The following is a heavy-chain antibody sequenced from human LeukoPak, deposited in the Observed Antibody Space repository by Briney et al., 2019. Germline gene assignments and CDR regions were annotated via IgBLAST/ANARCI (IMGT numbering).Heavy chain of an antibody. V-gene: IGHV3-23*01. CDR3: ARDLELVYYDSSGYDY. D-gene: IGHD3-22*01. J-gene: IGHJ4*02. CDR2: ISASGDST. Sequence: GGSLRLSCAASGFTFSNYAMSWVRQAPGKGLECFSAISASGDSTYYVDSVKGRFTISRDNSKNTLYLQMNSLRAEDTAVYYCARDLELVYYDSSGYDYWGQGTLVIVSS. CDR1: GFTFSNYA.